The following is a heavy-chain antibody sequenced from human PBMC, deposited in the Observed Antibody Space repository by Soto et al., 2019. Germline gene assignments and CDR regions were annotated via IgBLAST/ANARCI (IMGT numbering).Heavy chain of an antibody. CDR1: GFTFTNYA. V-gene: IGHV3-23*01. Sequence: SLRLSCAASGFTFTNYAMSWVRQTPGEGLDWVSSISYTGGDTNYADSVRGRFTISRDNAENSLYLQMNSLRAEDSAVYYCARELDGIDVWGQGTTVTVSS. CDR3: ARELDGIDV. J-gene: IGHJ6*02. CDR2: ISYTGGDT.